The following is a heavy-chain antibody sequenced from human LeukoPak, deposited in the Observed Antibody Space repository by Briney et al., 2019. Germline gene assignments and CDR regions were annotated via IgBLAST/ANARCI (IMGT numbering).Heavy chain of an antibody. CDR3: ARAKPDLPSSSDP. CDR2: ISSYNGNT. Sequence: ASVKVSCKASGYTFTSYGINWVRQAPGQGLEWMGWISSYNGNTNYAQKLQCIVTTTTDTSTSTAYMELRSLRFDDTAVYYCARAKPDLPSSSDPWGQGTLVTVSS. D-gene: IGHD1-14*01. CDR1: GYTFTSYG. V-gene: IGHV1-18*01. J-gene: IGHJ5*02.